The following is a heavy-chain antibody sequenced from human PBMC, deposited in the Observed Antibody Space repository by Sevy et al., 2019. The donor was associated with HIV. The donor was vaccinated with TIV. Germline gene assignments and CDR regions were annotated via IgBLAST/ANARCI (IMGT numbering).Heavy chain of an antibody. CDR3: AKGLEWAARTFDY. J-gene: IGHJ4*02. Sequence: GGSLRLSCAASGFTFSSYGMHWVRQAPGKGLEWVAVISYDGSNKYYADSVKGRFTISRDNSKNTLYLQMNSLRAGDTAVYYCAKGLEWAARTFDYWGQGTLVTVSS. V-gene: IGHV3-30*18. CDR2: ISYDGSNK. D-gene: IGHD3-3*01. CDR1: GFTFSSYG.